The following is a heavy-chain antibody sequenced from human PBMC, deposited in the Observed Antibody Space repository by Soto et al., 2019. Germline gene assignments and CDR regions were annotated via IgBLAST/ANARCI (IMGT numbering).Heavy chain of an antibody. CDR2: ISSSSSYI. CDR1: GFTFSSYS. V-gene: IGHV3-21*01. CDR3: ASAYCGGDCYFTPDHDAFDI. D-gene: IGHD2-21*01. Sequence: PGGSLRLSCAASGFTFSSYSMNWVRQAPGKGLEWVSSISSSSSYIYYADSVKGRSTISRDNAKNSLYLQMNSLRAEDTAVYYCASAYCGGDCYFTPDHDAFDIWGQGTMVTVSS. J-gene: IGHJ3*02.